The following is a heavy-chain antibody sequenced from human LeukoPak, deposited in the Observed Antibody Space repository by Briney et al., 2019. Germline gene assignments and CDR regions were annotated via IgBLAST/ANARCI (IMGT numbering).Heavy chain of an antibody. CDR3: ARGTGGNHNYYYYYMDV. D-gene: IGHD4-23*01. CDR1: GGSFSGYY. J-gene: IGHJ6*03. Sequence: PSEALSLTCAVYGGSFSGYYWSWIRQPPGKGLEWIGGINHSGSTNYNPSLKSRVTISVDTSKNQFSLKLSSVTAADTAVYYCARGTGGNHNYYYYYMDVWGKGTTVTVSS. CDR2: INHSGST. V-gene: IGHV4-34*01.